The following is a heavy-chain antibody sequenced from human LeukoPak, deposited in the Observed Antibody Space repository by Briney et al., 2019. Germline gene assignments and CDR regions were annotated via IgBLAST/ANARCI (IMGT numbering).Heavy chain of an antibody. CDR3: AKMGAIGGDFDH. V-gene: IGHV4-61*01. Sequence: SETLSLTCTVSGGSVSSVSYYWSWIRQPPGKVLEWIGDIYYSGNTNYNPSIKSRVTISVDTSNSQFLLKLSSVTAADTAVYYCAKMGAIGGDFDHWGQGTLVTVSS. J-gene: IGHJ4*02. CDR1: GGSVSSVSYY. D-gene: IGHD1-26*01. CDR2: IYYSGNT.